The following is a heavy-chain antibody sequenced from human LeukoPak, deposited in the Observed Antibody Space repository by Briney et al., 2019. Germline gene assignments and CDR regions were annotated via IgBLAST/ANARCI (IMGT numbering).Heavy chain of an antibody. CDR3: ARDLNVYYDSSGIDAFDI. Sequence: ASVKVSCKASGYTFTGYYMHWVRQAPGQGLEWMGWINPNSGGTNYAQKFQGRVTMTRDTSISTAYMELSRLRSDDTAVYYCARDLNVYYDSSGIDAFDIWGQGAMVTVSS. CDR2: INPNSGGT. J-gene: IGHJ3*02. CDR1: GYTFTGYY. V-gene: IGHV1-2*02. D-gene: IGHD3-22*01.